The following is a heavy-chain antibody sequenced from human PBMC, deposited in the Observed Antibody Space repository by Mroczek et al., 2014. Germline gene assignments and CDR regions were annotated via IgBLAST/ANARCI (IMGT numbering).Heavy chain of an antibody. V-gene: IGHV3-49*03. CDR1: GFTFGDYA. CDR3: TRARQGYCSSTSCYSPFDY. J-gene: IGHJ4*02. Sequence: VQLVESGGGLVQPGRSLRLSCTASGFTFGDYAMSWFRQAPGKGLEWVGFIRSKAYGGTTEYAASVKGRFTISRDDSKSIAYLQMNSLKTEDTAVYYCTRARQGYCSSTSCYSPFDYWAEGTLVTVSS. D-gene: IGHD2-2*01. CDR2: IRSKAYGGTT.